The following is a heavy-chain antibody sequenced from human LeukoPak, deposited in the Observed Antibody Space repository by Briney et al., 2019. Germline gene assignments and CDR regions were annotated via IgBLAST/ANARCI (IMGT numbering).Heavy chain of an antibody. CDR3: ARSLFDTSGYYGY. Sequence: SETLSLTCIISGGSISSYYVNWIRQPAGKGLEWIGRISTSGSTNYNPSLKSRVTVSADTSKNQFSLKLTSVSAADTAVYYCARSLFDTSGYYGYWGQGTRVTVSS. CDR1: GGSISSYY. V-gene: IGHV4-4*07. D-gene: IGHD3-22*01. CDR2: ISTSGST. J-gene: IGHJ4*02.